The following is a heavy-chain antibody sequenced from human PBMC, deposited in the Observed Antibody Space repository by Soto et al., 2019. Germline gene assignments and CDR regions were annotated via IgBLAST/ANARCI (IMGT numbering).Heavy chain of an antibody. J-gene: IGHJ4*02. V-gene: IGHV3-7*01. D-gene: IGHD3-22*01. CDR1: GFIFNNYW. Sequence: EVQLVESGGGLVQPGGSLRLSCAASGFIFNNYWMTWVRQAPGKGLEWVANIKQDGSEKYYVDSVKGRFTISRDNAKNSLYLQMNSLRADDTAVYYCARDAYYDDSSGYFDYWGQGTLVTVSS. CDR2: IKQDGSEK. CDR3: ARDAYYDDSSGYFDY.